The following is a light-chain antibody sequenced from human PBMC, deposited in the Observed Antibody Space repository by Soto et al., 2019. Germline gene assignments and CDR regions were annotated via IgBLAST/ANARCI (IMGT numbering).Light chain of an antibody. Sequence: EVVLTQSPGTLSLSPGERATHACRASQSVSGNHLAWFQQKPGQAPRLLIYATSSRAAGIPDRFSGSGSGTDFTLTISRLEPEDFAVYYCQQYLFSPYTFGRGTKLEIK. CDR3: QQYLFSPYT. CDR1: QSVSGNH. CDR2: ATS. J-gene: IGKJ2*01. V-gene: IGKV3-20*01.